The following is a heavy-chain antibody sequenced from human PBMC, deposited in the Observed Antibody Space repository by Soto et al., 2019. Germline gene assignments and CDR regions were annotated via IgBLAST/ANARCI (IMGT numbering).Heavy chain of an antibody. Sequence: GGSLRLSCTTSGFSFASFAMTWVRQAPGKGLEWVATISGSDVKTYYADSVKGRFSISRDTSRNNLYLQMNSLRADDTAIYYCAKWSYFDYWGQGPRVTV. V-gene: IGHV3-23*01. CDR3: AKWSYFDY. CDR2: ISGSDVKT. J-gene: IGHJ4*02. CDR1: GFSFASFA. D-gene: IGHD3-3*01.